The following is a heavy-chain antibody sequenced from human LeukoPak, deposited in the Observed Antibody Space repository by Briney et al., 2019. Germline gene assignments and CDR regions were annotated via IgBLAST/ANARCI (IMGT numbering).Heavy chain of an antibody. J-gene: IGHJ5*02. CDR2: IYYSGST. D-gene: IGHD6-13*01. Sequence: SETLSLTCTVSGGSISSSSYYWGWIRQPPGKGLEWIGSIYYSGSTYYNPSLKSRVTISVDTSKNQFSLKLSSVTAADTAVYYCARAGSSWYVRGHWFDPWGQGTLVTVSS. CDR3: ARAGSSWYVRGHWFDP. CDR1: GGSISSSSYY. V-gene: IGHV4-39*07.